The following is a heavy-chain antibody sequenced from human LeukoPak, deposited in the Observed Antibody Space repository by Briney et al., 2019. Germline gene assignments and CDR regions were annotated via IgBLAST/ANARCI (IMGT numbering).Heavy chain of an antibody. D-gene: IGHD3-16*01. CDR3: AKDRWGGGNLNGSDP. J-gene: IGHJ5*02. Sequence: ASVKVSCKASGYTFTSYGISLVRQAPGQGLEWMGWISAYNGNTNYAQKLQGRVTMTTDTSTSTAYMELRSLRSDATAVYYCAKDRWGGGNLNGSDPGGQEPWSPSPQ. CDR2: ISAYNGNT. CDR1: GYTFTSYG. V-gene: IGHV1-18*01.